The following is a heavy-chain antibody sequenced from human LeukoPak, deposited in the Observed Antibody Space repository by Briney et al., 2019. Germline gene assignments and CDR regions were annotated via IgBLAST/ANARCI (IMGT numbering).Heavy chain of an antibody. CDR2: TSYDGSKK. CDR1: GFTFSSYA. J-gene: IGHJ6*03. CDR3: ATGGTPNYYYYYYMDV. Sequence: GRSLRLSCAASGFTFSSYAIHWVRQAPGKGLEWLAVTSYDGSKKYYADSVKGRFIISRDKSNNTLYLQMNSLRTEDTAVYYCATGGTPNYYYYYYMDVWGKGTTVTVSS. D-gene: IGHD3-16*01. V-gene: IGHV3-30*01.